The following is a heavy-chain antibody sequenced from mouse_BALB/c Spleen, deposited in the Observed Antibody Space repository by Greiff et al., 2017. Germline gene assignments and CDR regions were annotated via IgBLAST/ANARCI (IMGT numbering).Heavy chain of an antibody. V-gene: IGHV2-6-7*01. Sequence: VKLVESGPGLVAPSQSLSITCTVSGFSLTGYGVNWVRQPPGKGLEWLGMIWGDGSTDYNSALKARLSISKDNSKGQMFLRMNSLQTDDTARYYSAREYCAMDYWGQGTSVTVSS. CDR1: GFSLTGYG. CDR2: IWGDGST. CDR3: AREYCAMDY. J-gene: IGHJ4*01.